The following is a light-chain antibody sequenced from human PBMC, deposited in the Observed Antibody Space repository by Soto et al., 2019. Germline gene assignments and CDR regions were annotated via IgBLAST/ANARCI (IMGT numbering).Light chain of an antibody. Sequence: QSVLTQPPSASGTPGQRVTISCSGSSSNIGSNTVNWYQQLPGTAPKLLIYNNNQRPSGVPDRFSGSKSGTSASLAISGLXXEXXXXYYCAAWDDSLNGLVFGTGTKLTVL. CDR3: AAWDDSLNGLV. CDR1: SSNIGSNT. CDR2: NNN. V-gene: IGLV1-44*01. J-gene: IGLJ1*01.